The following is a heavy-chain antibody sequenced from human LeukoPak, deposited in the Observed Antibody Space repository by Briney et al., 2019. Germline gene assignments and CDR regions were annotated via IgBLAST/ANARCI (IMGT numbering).Heavy chain of an antibody. J-gene: IGHJ6*03. CDR3: ARGVYSNYPNYYYMDV. V-gene: IGHV3-20*04. Sequence: PGGSLRLSCAASGFMFDDYGMSWVRQPPGKGLEWVSGIRWSGGSTGYADSVKGRFIISRDNAKNSLYLQMNSLRAEDSALYYCARGVYSNYPNYYYMDVWGKGTTVTVSS. CDR1: GFMFDDYG. D-gene: IGHD4-11*01. CDR2: IRWSGGST.